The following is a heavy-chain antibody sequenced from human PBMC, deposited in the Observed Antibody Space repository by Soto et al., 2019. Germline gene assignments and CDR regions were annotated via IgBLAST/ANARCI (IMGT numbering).Heavy chain of an antibody. D-gene: IGHD2-15*01. J-gene: IGHJ4*02. Sequence: GASLKVSCTASGYTFPDYAIHWVRQAPGQGLEWMGWINVGNGNTGYSRKFQGRVTNVRDMSASTAYIEVTSLTSEDTAIYYCAREGAHYTPLDHWGQGTLVTVSS. CDR3: AREGAHYTPLDH. V-gene: IGHV1-3*01. CDR2: INVGNGNT. CDR1: GYTFPDYA.